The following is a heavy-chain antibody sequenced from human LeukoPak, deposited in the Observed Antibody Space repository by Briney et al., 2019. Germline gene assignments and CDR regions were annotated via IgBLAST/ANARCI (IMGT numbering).Heavy chain of an antibody. Sequence: PSETLSLTCTVSGDSMSSYYWSWIRQPPGKGLEWIGHIYYSGSTDYNPSLKSRLTISVDTSKNQSSLQLSSVTAADTAVYFCARQDSGARLNVWGQGTTVTVSS. D-gene: IGHD6-25*01. CDR2: IYYSGST. CDR1: GDSMSSYY. J-gene: IGHJ6*02. CDR3: ARQDSGARLNV. V-gene: IGHV4-59*08.